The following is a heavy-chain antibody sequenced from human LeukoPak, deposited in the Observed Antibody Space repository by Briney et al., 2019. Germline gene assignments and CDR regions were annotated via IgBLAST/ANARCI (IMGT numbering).Heavy chain of an antibody. D-gene: IGHD3-22*01. CDR2: INSDGSST. J-gene: IGHJ4*02. CDR3: ARTPYYYDSSGYYPDY. V-gene: IGHV3-74*01. CDR1: GFTFSSYW. Sequence: GGSLRLSCAASGFTFSSYWMHWVRHAPGKGLVWVSRINSDGSSTSYADSVKGRFTISRDNAKNTLYLQMNSLRAEDTAVYYCARTPYYYDSSGYYPDYWGQGTLVTVSS.